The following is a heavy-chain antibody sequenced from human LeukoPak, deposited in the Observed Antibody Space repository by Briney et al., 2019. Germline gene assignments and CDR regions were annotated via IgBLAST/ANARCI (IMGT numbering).Heavy chain of an antibody. Sequence: ASVKVSCKVSGYTLTELSMHWVRQAPGKGLEWMGGFDPEDGETIYAQKFQGRVTMTEDTSTDTAYMELSSLRSEDTAVYYCATGYRWYGTYYYGMDVWGQGTMVTVSS. CDR1: GYTLTELS. V-gene: IGHV1-24*01. CDR3: ATGYRWYGTYYYGMDV. CDR2: FDPEDGET. D-gene: IGHD6-13*01. J-gene: IGHJ6*02.